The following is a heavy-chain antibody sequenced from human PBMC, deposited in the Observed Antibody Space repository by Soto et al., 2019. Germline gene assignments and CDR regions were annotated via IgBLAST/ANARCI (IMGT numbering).Heavy chain of an antibody. CDR3: ARSQGSSTSLEIYYYSYYGRDV. D-gene: IGHD2-2*01. V-gene: IGHV1-69*01. CDR1: GGTFSSYA. CDR2: IIPIAGTA. Sequence: QVQLVQSGAEVKKPGSSVKVSCKASGGTFSSYAISWVRQAPGQGLEWMGGIIPIAGTANYAQKFQGRVTIAADESTSTAYMELSSLRSEDTAVYYCARSQGSSTSLEIYYYSYYGRDVWGQWTTVTVSS. J-gene: IGHJ6*02.